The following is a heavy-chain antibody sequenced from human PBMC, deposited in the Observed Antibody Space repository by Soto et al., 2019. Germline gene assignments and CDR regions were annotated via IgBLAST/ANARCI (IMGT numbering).Heavy chain of an antibody. V-gene: IGHV1-18*01. CDR3: ARTVDTVAFFYATDV. CDR1: GYSLTKSP. D-gene: IGHD5-12*01. J-gene: IGHJ6*02. CDR2: INISDDKK. Sequence: QVQLVQSGPEVKRPGASVKVSCKASGYSLTKSPISWVRQAPGQGLEWMGWINISDDKKKYAQNFQGRVTLTTDTSASTAYLDLRSLRPDDTAVYFCARTVDTVAFFYATDVWGQGTTVTVSS.